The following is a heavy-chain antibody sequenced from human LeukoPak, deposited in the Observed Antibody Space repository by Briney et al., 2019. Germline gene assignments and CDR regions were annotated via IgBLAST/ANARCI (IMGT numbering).Heavy chain of an antibody. CDR2: VYHSGST. Sequence: PSETLSLTCAVSGYSISIGYYWGWIRQPPGKGLEWIGIVYHSGSTYYNPSLKSRVTLSMDTSKNQFSLKLNSATAADTAAYYCARHAFFDSTGYYYYFDYWGQGSLVTVSS. CDR3: ARHAFFDSTGYYYYFDY. V-gene: IGHV4-38-2*01. J-gene: IGHJ4*02. CDR1: GYSISIGYY. D-gene: IGHD3-22*01.